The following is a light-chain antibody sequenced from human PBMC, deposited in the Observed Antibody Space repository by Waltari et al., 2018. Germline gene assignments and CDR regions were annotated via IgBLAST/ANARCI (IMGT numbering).Light chain of an antibody. V-gene: IGKV1-39*01. CDR3: QQSYSSRRS. CDR2: AAS. Sequence: DIQMTQSPSSLSASVVDRVTITCRASQTINDYLNWYQQKPGEAPKLLIYAASSLQRGVPSRFSGTGSGTDFTLTISSLQPEDFATYYCQQSYSSRRSFGGGTKVEI. J-gene: IGKJ4*01. CDR1: QTINDY.